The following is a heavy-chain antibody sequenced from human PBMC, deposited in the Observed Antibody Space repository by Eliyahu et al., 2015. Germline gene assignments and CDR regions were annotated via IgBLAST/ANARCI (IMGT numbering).Heavy chain of an antibody. CDR3: ARSQGDRSGSFQIFDY. V-gene: IGHV3-23*01. Sequence: EVQLLESGGGLVQPGGSLRLXCATXGLXFSNXAMGWVRQAPGKGLEWVSGISALGVNTYYSDSAKGRFSISRDSSKNTLYLQMNSLRADDTAVYYCARSQGDRSGSFQIFDYWGQGALVTVSS. CDR2: ISALGVNT. CDR1: GLXFSNXA. J-gene: IGHJ4*02. D-gene: IGHD3-22*01.